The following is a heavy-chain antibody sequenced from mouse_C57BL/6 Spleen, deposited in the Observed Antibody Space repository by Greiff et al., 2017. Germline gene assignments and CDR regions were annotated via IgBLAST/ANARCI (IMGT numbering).Heavy chain of an antibody. CDR1: GYTFTSYW. Sequence: VQLQQPGAELVKPGASVKMSCKASGYTFTSYWITWVKQRPGQGFEWIGDLYPGSGSTNYNETLKSKATLSVDTSSSTAYMQLSSLTSEYSAVYYCARETPYWYFDVWGTGTTVTVSS. V-gene: IGHV1-55*01. CDR3: ARETPYWYFDV. CDR2: LYPGSGST. J-gene: IGHJ1*03.